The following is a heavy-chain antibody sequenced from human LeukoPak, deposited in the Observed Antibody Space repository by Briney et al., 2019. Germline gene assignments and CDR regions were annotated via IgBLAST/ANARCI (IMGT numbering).Heavy chain of an antibody. CDR1: GGSISSSY. J-gene: IGHJ4*02. D-gene: IGHD2-21*01. CDR2: IYNSGST. CDR3: ARTPGE. Sequence: PSETLSLTCTVAGGSISSSYWSWIRQPPGKGLEWIGNIYNSGSTNYNPSLKSRVTISADTSKNQFSLKLSSVTAADTAVYFCARTPGEWGQGTLVTVSS. V-gene: IGHV4-59*01.